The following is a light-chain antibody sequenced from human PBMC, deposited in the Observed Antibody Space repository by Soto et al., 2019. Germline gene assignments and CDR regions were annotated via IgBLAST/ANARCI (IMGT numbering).Light chain of an antibody. CDR3: PQYGSSGT. CDR1: QSVSDNY. Sequence: VLTQSPGTLYLSPGERATLCCRASQSVSDNYLAWYKPKPGQAPRLRIYGASNRATGIPDRFSGSGSGTDFTLTISRLEPEDFAVYYCPQYGSSGTFGQGTRLEI. CDR2: GAS. J-gene: IGKJ5*01. V-gene: IGKV3-20*01.